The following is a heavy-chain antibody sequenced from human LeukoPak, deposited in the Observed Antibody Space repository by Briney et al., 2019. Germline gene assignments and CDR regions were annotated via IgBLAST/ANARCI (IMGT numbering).Heavy chain of an antibody. CDR3: ARGGGLDV. V-gene: IGHV3-21*04. Sequence: GGSLRLSCAASGFVVTANYLAWARQAPGKGLEWVSSISSSSSYIYYADSVKGRFTISRDNAKNSLYLQMSNLRAEDTAVYFCARGGGLDVWGQGATVTVSS. CDR2: ISSSSSYI. D-gene: IGHD3-16*01. CDR1: GFVVTANY. J-gene: IGHJ6*02.